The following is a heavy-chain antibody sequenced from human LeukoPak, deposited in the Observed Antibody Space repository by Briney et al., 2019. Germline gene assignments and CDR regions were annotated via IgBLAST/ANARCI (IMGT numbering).Heavy chain of an antibody. Sequence: GASLRLSCAASGFTFSSYAMSWVRQAPGKGLEWVSAISGSGGSTYYADSVKGRFTISRDNAKNSLYLQMNSLRAEDTAVYYCARDRNYDYVWGSYRPDYFDYWGQGTLVTVSS. V-gene: IGHV3-23*01. CDR3: ARDRNYDYVWGSYRPDYFDY. CDR2: ISGSGGST. D-gene: IGHD3-16*02. J-gene: IGHJ4*02. CDR1: GFTFSSYA.